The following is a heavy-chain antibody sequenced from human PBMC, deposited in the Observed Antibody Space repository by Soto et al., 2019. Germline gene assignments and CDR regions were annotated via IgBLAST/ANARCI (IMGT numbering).Heavy chain of an antibody. J-gene: IGHJ6*02. CDR3: ARDVGNSSSSYYYYGMDV. CDR1: GGTFSSYA. Sequence: SVKVSCKASGGTFSSYAISWVRQAPGQGLEWMGGIIPIFGTANYAQKFRGRVTITADESTSTAYMELSSLRSEDTAVYYCARDVGNSSSSYYYYGMDVWGQGTTVTVSS. V-gene: IGHV1-69*13. CDR2: IIPIFGTA. D-gene: IGHD6-6*01.